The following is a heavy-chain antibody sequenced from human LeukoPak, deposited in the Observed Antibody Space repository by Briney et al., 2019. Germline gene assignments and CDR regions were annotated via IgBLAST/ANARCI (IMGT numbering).Heavy chain of an antibody. CDR1: GFTFSSYS. D-gene: IGHD1-26*01. CDR2: ISSSSSYI. Sequence: GALRLSCAASGFTFSSYSMNWVRQAPGKGLEWVSSISSSSSYIYYADSVKGRFTISRDNAKNSLYLQMNSLRADDTAVYYCARYSGSYYYPPAWDLWGQGTLVSVSS. J-gene: IGHJ4*02. CDR3: ARYSGSYYYPPAWDL. V-gene: IGHV3-21*04.